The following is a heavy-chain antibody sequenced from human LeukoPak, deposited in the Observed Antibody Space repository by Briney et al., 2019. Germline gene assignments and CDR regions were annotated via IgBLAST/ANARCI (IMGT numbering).Heavy chain of an antibody. Sequence: ASETLSLTRAVYGGSFSGYYWSWIRQPPGKGLEWIGEINHSGSTNYNPSLKSRVTISVDTSKNQFSLKLSSVTAADTAVYYCASQSSSPAGVYWGQGTLVTVSS. V-gene: IGHV4-34*01. D-gene: IGHD6-19*01. J-gene: IGHJ4*02. CDR2: INHSGST. CDR3: ASQSSSPAGVY. CDR1: GGSFSGYY.